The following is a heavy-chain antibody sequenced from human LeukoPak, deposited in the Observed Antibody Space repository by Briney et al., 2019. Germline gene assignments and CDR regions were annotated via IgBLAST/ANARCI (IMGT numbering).Heavy chain of an antibody. J-gene: IGHJ4*02. CDR1: GFTFSIYA. CDR2: ISAGGSTT. Sequence: PGGSLRLSCAASGFTFSIYAMSWVRQAPGKGLEWVSAISAGGSTTYYADSVKGRFTISRDNSKNTLFLQMNSLRAEDTAVYYCXXXXXRXGXXXXLDYWGXXTXVTVSS. V-gene: IGHV3-23*01. CDR3: XXXXXRXGXXXXLDY.